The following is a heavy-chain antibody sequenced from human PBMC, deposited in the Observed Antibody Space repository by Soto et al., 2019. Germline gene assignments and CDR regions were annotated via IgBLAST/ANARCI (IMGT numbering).Heavy chain of an antibody. CDR2: IYYSGST. Sequence: SEALSLSCTVSGGSISRGGYYWSWIRQHPGKGLEWIGYIYYSGSTYYNPSLKSRVTISVDTSKNQFSLKLTSVTAADTAVYYCARSVFPWGQGTLVTVSS. J-gene: IGHJ5*02. CDR1: GGSISRGGYY. CDR3: ARSVFP. V-gene: IGHV4-31*03.